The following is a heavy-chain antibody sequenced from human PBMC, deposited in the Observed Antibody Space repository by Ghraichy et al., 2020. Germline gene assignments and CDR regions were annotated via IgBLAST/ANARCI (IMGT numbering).Heavy chain of an antibody. CDR2: INSDGSST. D-gene: IGHD5-24*01. V-gene: IGHV3-74*01. J-gene: IGHJ4*02. CDR1: GFTFSSYW. Sequence: LSLTCAASGFTFSSYWMHWVRHAPGKGLVWVSRINSDGSSTSYADSVKGRFTISRDNAKNTLYLQRNSLTAEDTAVCYCARRRDGYNLVDYWGQGTLVTVSS. CDR3: ARRRDGYNLVDY.